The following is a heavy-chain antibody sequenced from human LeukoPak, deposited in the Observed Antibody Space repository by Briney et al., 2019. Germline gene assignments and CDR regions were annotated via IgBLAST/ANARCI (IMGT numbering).Heavy chain of an antibody. CDR3: AKHDNYVWGSYPPPCFDY. CDR2: ISGSGGST. Sequence: GGSLRLSCAASGFTFSSYSMSWVRQAPGKGLEWVSAISGSGGSTYYADSVKGWFTISRDNSKNTLYLQMNSLRAEDTAVYYCAKHDNYVWGSYPPPCFDYWGQGTLVTVSS. D-gene: IGHD3-16*02. J-gene: IGHJ4*02. V-gene: IGHV3-23*01. CDR1: GFTFSSYS.